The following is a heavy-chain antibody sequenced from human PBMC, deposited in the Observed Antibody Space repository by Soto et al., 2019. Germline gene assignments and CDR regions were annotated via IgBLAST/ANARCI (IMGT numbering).Heavy chain of an antibody. CDR3: ARGEGIAVAGVNYYYYYGMDV. Sequence: QVQLVQSGAEVKKPGASVKVSCKASGYTFTSYGISWVRQAPGQGLEWMGWISAYNGNTNYAQKLQGRVTMTTDTSTSTAYMELRSLRSDDTAVYYCARGEGIAVAGVNYYYYYGMDVWGQGTTVTVSS. J-gene: IGHJ6*02. V-gene: IGHV1-18*01. CDR2: ISAYNGNT. D-gene: IGHD6-19*01. CDR1: GYTFTSYG.